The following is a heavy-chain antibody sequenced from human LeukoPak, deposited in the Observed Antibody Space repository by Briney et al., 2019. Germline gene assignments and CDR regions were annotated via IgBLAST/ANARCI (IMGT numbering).Heavy chain of an antibody. Sequence: SETLSLTCTVSGGSISSYYWSWIRQPPGKGLEWIGYIYYSGSTNYNPSLKSRVSISVDTSKNQFSLKLSSVTAADTAVHYCAGVFYQSSGYVWYFDLWGRGTLVTVSS. V-gene: IGHV4-59*08. CDR3: AGVFYQSSGYVWYFDL. CDR2: IYYSGST. CDR1: GGSISSYY. D-gene: IGHD3-22*01. J-gene: IGHJ2*01.